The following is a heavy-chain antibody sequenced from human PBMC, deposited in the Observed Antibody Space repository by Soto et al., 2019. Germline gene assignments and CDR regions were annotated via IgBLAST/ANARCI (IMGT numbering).Heavy chain of an antibody. V-gene: IGHV3-30*18. CDR1: GFTFSSYG. J-gene: IGHJ6*02. CDR3: AKDPAGVLMVYAIGNYYYGMDV. D-gene: IGHD2-8*01. Sequence: LRLSFAASGFTFSSYGMHWVRQAPGKGLEWVAVISYDGSNKYYADSVKGRFTISRDNSKNTLYLQMNSLRAEDTAVYYCAKDPAGVLMVYAIGNYYYGMDVWGQGTTVTVSS. CDR2: ISYDGSNK.